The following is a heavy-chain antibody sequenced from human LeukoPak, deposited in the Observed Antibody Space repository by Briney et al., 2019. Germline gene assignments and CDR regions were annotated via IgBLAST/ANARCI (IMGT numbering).Heavy chain of an antibody. J-gene: IGHJ3*02. CDR3: AKSLVTTATGTGRASDI. CDR2: ISAGGDGT. Sequence: GGSVRLSCGASWFTDSINHMSCVREAPGKGLECVSGISAGGDGTYYADPVKGRFTISRDNSKNTLFLQMNSLRAEDTAKYYRAKSLVTTATGTGRASDIWAQGTM. CDR1: WFTDSINH. V-gene: IGHV3-23*01. D-gene: IGHD1/OR15-1a*01.